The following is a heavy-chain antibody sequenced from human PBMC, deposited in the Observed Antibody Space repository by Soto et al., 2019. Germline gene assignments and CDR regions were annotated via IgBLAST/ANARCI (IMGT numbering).Heavy chain of an antibody. J-gene: IGHJ1*01. V-gene: IGHV1-2*02. CDR2: INPNSGGT. Sequence: GASVKVSCKASGYTFTGYYMHWVRQAPGQGLEWMGWINPNSGGTNYAQKFQGRVTMTRDTSISTAYMELSRLRSDDTAVYYCARDIRAAGTIRYRKYFQHWGQGTLVTVSS. CDR3: ARDIRAAGTIRYRKYFQH. CDR1: GYTFTGYY. D-gene: IGHD6-13*01.